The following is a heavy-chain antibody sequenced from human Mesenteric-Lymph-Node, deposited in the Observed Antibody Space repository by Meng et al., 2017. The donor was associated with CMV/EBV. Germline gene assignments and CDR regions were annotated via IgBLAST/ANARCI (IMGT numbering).Heavy chain of an antibody. V-gene: IGHV3-48*03. J-gene: IGHJ4*02. CDR1: GFIFDSYE. CDR3: ARPHTISGASWLDN. Sequence: GESLKISCEASGFIFDSYEMNWVRQAPGKGLEWLSYISSSGGITYYADSLKGRFTISRDNSRNSLYLQMSSLSAEDTAVYYCARPHTISGASWLDNWGQGSLVTVSS. CDR2: ISSSGGIT. D-gene: IGHD5-12*01.